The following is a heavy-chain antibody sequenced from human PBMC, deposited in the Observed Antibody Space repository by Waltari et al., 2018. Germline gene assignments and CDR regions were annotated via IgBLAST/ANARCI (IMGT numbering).Heavy chain of an antibody. D-gene: IGHD1-26*01. V-gene: IGHV4-59*01. CDR1: GGSISSYY. Sequence: QVQLQESGPGLVKPSETLSLTCTVSGGSISSYYWSWIRQPPGKGLEWIGYIYYSGSTNYNPSLKSRVTISVDTSKNQFSLKLSSVTAADTAVYYCARGTEWGGFDYWGQGTLVTVSS. J-gene: IGHJ4*02. CDR3: ARGTEWGGFDY. CDR2: IYYSGST.